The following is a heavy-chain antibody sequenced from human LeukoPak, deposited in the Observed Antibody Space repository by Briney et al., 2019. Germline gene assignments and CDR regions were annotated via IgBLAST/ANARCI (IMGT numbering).Heavy chain of an antibody. CDR2: ISGDGGST. J-gene: IGHJ4*02. CDR1: GFTFDDYA. D-gene: IGHD1-26*01. Sequence: PGGSLRLSCAASGFTFDDYAMHWVRQAPGKGLEWVSLISGDGGSTYYADSVKGRFTISRDNSKNSLYLQMNSLRTEDTAVYYCARERESGLADYWGQGTLVTVSS. CDR3: ARERESGLADY. V-gene: IGHV3-43*02.